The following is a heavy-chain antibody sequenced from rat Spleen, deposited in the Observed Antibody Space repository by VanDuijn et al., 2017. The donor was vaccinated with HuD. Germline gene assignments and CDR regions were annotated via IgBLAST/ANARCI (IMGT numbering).Heavy chain of an antibody. CDR3: TTDTFYDGTYYPGGFDY. CDR1: GVTFSNSA. J-gene: IGHJ2*01. Sequence: EVQLVESGGGLVQPGRSLKLSCTASGVTFSNSAMTWVRQAPTKGLEWVASISVGGGNSYYRDSVKGRFTISRDNAKSTLYLQLDSLRSEDTATYYCTTDTFYDGTYYPGGFDYWGQGVMVTVSS. V-gene: IGHV5-27*01. D-gene: IGHD1-12*02. CDR2: ISVGGGNS.